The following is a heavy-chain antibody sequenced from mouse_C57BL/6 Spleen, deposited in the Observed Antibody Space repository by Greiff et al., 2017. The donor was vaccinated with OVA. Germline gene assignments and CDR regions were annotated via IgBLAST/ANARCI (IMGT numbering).Heavy chain of an antibody. CDR1: GYTFTSYW. J-gene: IGHJ3*01. CDR2: INPSNGGT. V-gene: IGHV1-53*01. CDR3: AREGGSYYGSWFAY. Sequence: VKLQQPGTELVKPGASVKLSCKASGYTFTSYWMHWVKQRPGQGLEWIGNINPSNGGTNYNEKFKSKATLTVDKSSSTAYMQLSSLTSEDSAVYYCAREGGSYYGSWFAYWGQGTLVTVSA. D-gene: IGHD2-9*01.